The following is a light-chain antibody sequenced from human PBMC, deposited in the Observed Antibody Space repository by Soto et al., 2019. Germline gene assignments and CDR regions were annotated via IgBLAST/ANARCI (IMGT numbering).Light chain of an antibody. CDR1: QTITSSY. CDR3: QQYSSSRT. CDR2: GAT. J-gene: IGKJ1*01. V-gene: IGKV3-20*01. Sequence: EIVLTQSPGTLSLSPGERATLSCRASQTITSSYLAWYQQRPGQAPRLLIYGATSRATGIPDRFSGIGSGTDFTLTINRLEPEDFAVYYCQQYSSSRTFGQGTKVDI.